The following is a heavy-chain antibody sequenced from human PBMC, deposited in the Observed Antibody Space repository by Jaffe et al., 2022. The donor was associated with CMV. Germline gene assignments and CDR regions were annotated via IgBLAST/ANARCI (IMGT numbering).Heavy chain of an antibody. V-gene: IGHV5-51*01. CDR2: ILPGDSET. CDR1: GYRFSNYW. D-gene: IGHD6-13*01. J-gene: IGHJ4*02. CDR3: ARRGISSWSVPAPQTFDY. Sequence: EVQLVQSGAEVKKPGESLKISCKGSGYRFSNYWIGWVRQMPGKGLEWMGIILPGDSETRYSPSFQGQVTISADKSMNTVYLQWGSLKASDTAMYFCARRGISSWSVPAPQTFDYWGQGALVTVSS.